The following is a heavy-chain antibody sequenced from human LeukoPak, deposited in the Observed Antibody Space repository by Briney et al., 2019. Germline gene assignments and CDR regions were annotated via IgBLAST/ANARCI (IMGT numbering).Heavy chain of an antibody. CDR3: ARKPWIQLWSVFFDY. D-gene: IGHD5-18*01. J-gene: IGHJ4*02. CDR1: GFTFSSYE. V-gene: IGHV3-48*03. CDR2: VRSSGSTI. Sequence: GGSLRLSCAASGFTFSSYEMNWVRQAPGKGLEWVSYVRSSGSTIYYADSVKGRFTISRDNAKNSLYLQMNSLRAEDTAVYYCARKPWIQLWSVFFDYWGQGTLVTVFS.